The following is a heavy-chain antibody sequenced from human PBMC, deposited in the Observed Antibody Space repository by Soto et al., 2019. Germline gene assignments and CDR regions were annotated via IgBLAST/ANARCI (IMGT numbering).Heavy chain of an antibody. J-gene: IGHJ4*02. CDR3: ARGRGWGSVVLVASFDS. CDR1: GFIFRIYW. D-gene: IGHD2-2*01. Sequence: PGGSLRLSCAASGFIFRIYWMSWVRQTPGKGLEWVANIKMDGSDTYYVDSVKGRFTISRDNAKNSLFLQMNSLRAEDTAVYYCARGRGWGSVVLVASFDSWGQGTLVTVSS. CDR2: IKMDGSDT. V-gene: IGHV3-7*01.